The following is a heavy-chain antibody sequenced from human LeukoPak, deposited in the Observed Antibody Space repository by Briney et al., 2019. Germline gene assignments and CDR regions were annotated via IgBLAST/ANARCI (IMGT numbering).Heavy chain of an antibody. V-gene: IGHV4-31*03. CDR1: GGSISSGGYY. CDR3: ARGPVGNSSNSPDP. D-gene: IGHD6-13*01. Sequence: SETLSLTCTVSGGSISSGGYYWSSIRQHPGECLEWLGYIYYSGSTYYNPSLKSRVTISVDTSKKQFSLKLSSVTAADTAVYYCARGPVGNSSNSPDPWGQGIMVTVS. J-gene: IGHJ5*02. CDR2: IYYSGST.